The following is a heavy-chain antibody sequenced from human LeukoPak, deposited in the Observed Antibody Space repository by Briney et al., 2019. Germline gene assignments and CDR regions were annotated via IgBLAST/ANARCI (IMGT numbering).Heavy chain of an antibody. Sequence: TGGSLRLSCAASGFTFSSYSMTWVRQAPGMGLEWISYIWDSGTPIYYADSVKGRFTISRGNANNLVYLQMTSVRAEDTAVYYCARDSWLDVWGQGTMVTVSS. CDR1: GFTFSSYS. CDR2: IWDSGTPI. J-gene: IGHJ3*01. V-gene: IGHV3-48*01. CDR3: ARDSWLDV. D-gene: IGHD3-9*01.